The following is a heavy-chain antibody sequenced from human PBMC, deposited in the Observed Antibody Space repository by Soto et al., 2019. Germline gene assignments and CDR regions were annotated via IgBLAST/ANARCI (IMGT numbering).Heavy chain of an antibody. CDR3: ARGGYDFWSGSTTYYYGIDV. CDR2: INHSGST. D-gene: IGHD3-3*01. V-gene: IGHV4-34*01. J-gene: IGHJ6*02. Sequence: PSETLSLTCAVYGGSFIGYYWSWIRQPPGKGLEWIGEINHSGSTNYNPSLKSRVTISVDTSKNQFSLKLSSVTAADTAVYYCARGGYDFWSGSTTYYYGIDVWGQGTTVTVSS. CDR1: GGSFIGYY.